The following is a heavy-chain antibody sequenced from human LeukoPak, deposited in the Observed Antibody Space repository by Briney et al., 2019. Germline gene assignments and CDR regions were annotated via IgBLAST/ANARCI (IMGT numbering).Heavy chain of an antibody. CDR1: GFTFNNYG. V-gene: IGHV3-21*01. CDR3: ARDPGNYGDSYYFDY. J-gene: IGHJ4*02. Sequence: GGSLRLSCAASGFTFNNYGMTWFRQVPGKGLEWVSSISSSSSYIYYADSVKGRFTISRDNVKNSLYLQVNSLRAEDTAVYYCARDPGNYGDSYYFDYWGQGTLVTVSS. D-gene: IGHD4-17*01. CDR2: ISSSSSYI.